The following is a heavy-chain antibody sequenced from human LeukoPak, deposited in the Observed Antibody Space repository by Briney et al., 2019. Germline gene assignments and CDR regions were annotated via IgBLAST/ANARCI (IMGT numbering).Heavy chain of an antibody. D-gene: IGHD6-13*01. CDR1: GFIFSSYS. J-gene: IGHJ6*02. CDR2: ITGSGGNT. V-gene: IGHV3-23*01. CDR3: AKAASSSWPSYYYGMDV. Sequence: GGSLRLSCAASGFIFSSYSMSWVRQAPGKGLEWVSVITGSGGNTYYADSVKGRFTNSKDNSKNTVYLQMSSLRVDDTAVYYCAKAASSSWPSYYYGMDVWGQGTTVTVSS.